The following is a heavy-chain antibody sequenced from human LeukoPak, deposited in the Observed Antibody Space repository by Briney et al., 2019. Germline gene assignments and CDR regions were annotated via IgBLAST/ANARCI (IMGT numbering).Heavy chain of an antibody. D-gene: IGHD3-22*01. CDR1: GDPGSYFY. CDR3: ALLGSSALDY. J-gene: IGHJ4*02. Sequence: SETLSLTCTVSGDPGSYFYNWIRQPAGKGLEWIGRIYRSGTTYYNPSLKSRVAMSVDTSKNQFSLKLRSVTAADTGLYFCALLGSSALDYWGQGALVTVSS. CDR2: IYRSGTT. V-gene: IGHV4-4*07.